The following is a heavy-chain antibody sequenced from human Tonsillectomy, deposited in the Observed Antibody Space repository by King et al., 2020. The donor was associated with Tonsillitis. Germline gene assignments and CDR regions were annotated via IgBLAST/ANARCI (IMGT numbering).Heavy chain of an antibody. CDR1: GGTFSSYA. Sequence: HVQLVESGAEVKKPGSSVKVSCKASGGTFSSYAISWVRQAPGQGLEWMGGIIPIFGTANYAQKFQGRVTITADESTSTAYMELSSLRSEDTAVYYCALDYSDSSGPPGAFDIWGQGTMVTVSS. D-gene: IGHD3-22*01. CDR3: ALDYSDSSGPPGAFDI. J-gene: IGHJ3*02. CDR2: IIPIFGTA. V-gene: IGHV1-69*01.